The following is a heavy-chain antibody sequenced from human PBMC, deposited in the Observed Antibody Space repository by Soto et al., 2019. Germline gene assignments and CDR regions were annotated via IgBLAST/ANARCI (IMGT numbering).Heavy chain of an antibody. CDR2: ITQSGST. D-gene: IGHD6-13*01. CDR3: ARDRYSSSWTYYYYGMDV. Sequence: SETLSLTCAVYGGSLSGYYWSWIRQPPGKGLEWIGAITQSGSTNYNPSLKSRVTISVDTSKNQFALKLSSVTAADTAVYYCARDRYSSSWTYYYYGMDVWGQGTTVTVSS. V-gene: IGHV4-34*01. CDR1: GGSLSGYY. J-gene: IGHJ6*02.